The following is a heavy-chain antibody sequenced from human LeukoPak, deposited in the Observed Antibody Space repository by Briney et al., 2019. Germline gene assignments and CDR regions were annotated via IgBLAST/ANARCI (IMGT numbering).Heavy chain of an antibody. CDR2: ISGSGGST. J-gene: IGHJ5*02. CDR1: GFTFSSYA. D-gene: IGHD1-26*01. CDR3: AKDSAGSYYNWFDP. V-gene: IGHV3-23*01. Sequence: GGSLRLSCAASGFTFSSYAMSWVRQAPGKGLEWVSTISGSGGSTYYADSVKGRFTISRDNSKNTLYLQMNSLRAEDTAVYYCAKDSAGSYYNWFDPWGQGTLVTVSS.